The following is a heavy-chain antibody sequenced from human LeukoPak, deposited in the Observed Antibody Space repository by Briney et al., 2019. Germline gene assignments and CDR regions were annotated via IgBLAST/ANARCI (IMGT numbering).Heavy chain of an antibody. D-gene: IGHD1/OR15-1a*01. CDR2: INLIGGST. CDR3: ARGPPVREQQLDY. V-gene: IGHV1-46*01. CDR1: GYPFTSYY. Sequence: ASVKVSCKTSGYPFTSYYIHWVRQAPGQGLEWMGIINLIGGSTRYAQKFQGRVTMTRDTSTSTVYMELSSLRSEDTAVYYCARGPPVREQQLDYWGQGTLVTVSS. J-gene: IGHJ4*02.